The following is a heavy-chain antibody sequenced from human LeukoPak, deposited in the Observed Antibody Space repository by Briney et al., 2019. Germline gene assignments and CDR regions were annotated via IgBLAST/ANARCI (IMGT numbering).Heavy chain of an antibody. D-gene: IGHD3-22*01. CDR2: ISSGSSYI. V-gene: IGHV3-21*01. CDR1: GFTFSSYS. Sequence: GGSLRLSCAASGFTFSSYSMNWVRQAPGKGLEWVSSISSGSSYIYYADSVKGRFTISRDNAKNSLYLQMNSLRAEDTAVYYCAREGDSSGPDFEYWGQGALVTVSS. J-gene: IGHJ4*02. CDR3: AREGDSSGPDFEY.